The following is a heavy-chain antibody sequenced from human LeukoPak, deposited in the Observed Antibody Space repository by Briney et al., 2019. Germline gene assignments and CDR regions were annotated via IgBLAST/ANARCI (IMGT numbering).Heavy chain of an antibody. D-gene: IGHD6-13*01. CDR1: GFTFSTYN. V-gene: IGHV3-21*01. J-gene: IGHJ3*02. Sequence: PGGSLRLSCAASGFTFSTYNINWVRQAPGKGLEWVSSISPSSSYIYYADSVKGRFTISRDNAKNSLYLQMNSLRAEDTAVYYCARDRYSTSLDVFDIWGQGTMVTVSP. CDR3: ARDRYSTSLDVFDI. CDR2: ISPSSSYI.